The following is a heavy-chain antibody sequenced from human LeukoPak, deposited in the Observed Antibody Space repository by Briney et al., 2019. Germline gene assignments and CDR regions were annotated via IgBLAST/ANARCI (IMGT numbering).Heavy chain of an antibody. V-gene: IGHV3-30-3*01. J-gene: IGHJ6*03. Sequence: GGSLRLSCAASGFSFSGYVIHWVRQAPGKGLEWVTMISSDGSRKYYADSVKGRFTISRDNSKNTVYLQMNSLRAEDTAVYYCARDSVSWVPAYYYMDVWGKGTTVTVSS. CDR1: GFSFSGYV. CDR2: ISSDGSRK. CDR3: ARDSVSWVPAYYYMDV.